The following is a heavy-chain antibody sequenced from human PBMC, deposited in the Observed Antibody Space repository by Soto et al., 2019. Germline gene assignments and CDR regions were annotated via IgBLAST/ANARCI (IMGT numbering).Heavy chain of an antibody. CDR2: ISSSSSTI. Sequence: PGGSLGLSCAASGFTFSSYSMNWVRQAPGKGLEWVSYISSSSSTIYYADSVKGRFTISRDNAKNSLYLQMNSPRDEDTAVYYCARDKGYDYSNLALWGQGTLVTVSS. CDR3: ARDKGYDYSNLAL. J-gene: IGHJ4*02. CDR1: GFTFSSYS. D-gene: IGHD4-4*01. V-gene: IGHV3-48*02.